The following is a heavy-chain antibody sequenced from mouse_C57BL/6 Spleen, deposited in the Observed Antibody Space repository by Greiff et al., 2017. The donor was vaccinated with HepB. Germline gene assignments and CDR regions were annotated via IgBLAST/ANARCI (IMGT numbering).Heavy chain of an antibody. J-gene: IGHJ3*01. D-gene: IGHD2-1*01. V-gene: IGHV1-9*01. CDR2: ILPGSGST. Sequence: QVQLQQSGAELMKPGASVKLSCKATGYTFTGYWIEWVKQRPGHGLEWIGEILPGSGSTNDNEKFKGKATFTADTSSNTAYMQLSSLTTEDSAIYYCARGDLYYGNSWFAYWGQGTLVTVSA. CDR3: ARGDLYYGNSWFAY. CDR1: GYTFTGYW.